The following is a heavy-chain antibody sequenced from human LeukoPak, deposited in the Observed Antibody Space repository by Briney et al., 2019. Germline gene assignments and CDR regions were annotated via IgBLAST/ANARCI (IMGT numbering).Heavy chain of an antibody. Sequence: GSSVKVSCKASGGTFSSYAISWVRQAPGQGLEWMGGIIPIFGTANYAQKFQGRVTITADESTSTAYMELSSLRSEDTAVYYCARTGYPPLSPRGQWIQLRSVWGQGTTVTVSS. V-gene: IGHV1-69*01. D-gene: IGHD5-18*01. CDR2: IIPIFGTA. CDR1: GGTFSSYA. CDR3: ARTGYPPLSPRGQWIQLRSV. J-gene: IGHJ6*02.